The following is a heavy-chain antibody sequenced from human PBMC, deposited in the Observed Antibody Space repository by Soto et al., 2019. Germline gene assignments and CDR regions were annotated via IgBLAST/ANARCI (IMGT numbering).Heavy chain of an antibody. CDR2: IYSGGSR. J-gene: IGHJ6*02. CDR1: GFTVSSKY. V-gene: IGHV3-53*01. Sequence: GGSLRLSCAASGFTVSSKYMSWVRQAPGKGLEWVSVIYSGGSRYYADSVKGRFTISRDNSKNMLYLQMNSLRAEDTAVYYCARDLVTVYYYYGLDVWGQGTTVTVSS. CDR3: ARDLVTVYYYYGLDV. D-gene: IGHD2-15*01.